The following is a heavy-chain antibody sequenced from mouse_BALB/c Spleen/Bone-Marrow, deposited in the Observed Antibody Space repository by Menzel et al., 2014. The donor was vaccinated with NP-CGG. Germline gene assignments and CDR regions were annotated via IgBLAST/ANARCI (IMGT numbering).Heavy chain of an antibody. Sequence: EVQLQESGGGLVQPGGSLKLSCATSGFTFSDYYMYWVRQTPEKRLEWVAYISNGGGSTYYPDTVKGRFTISGDNAKNTLYLQMSRLKSEDTAMYYCARHDGYRTWFAYWGQGTLVTVSA. CDR2: ISNGGGST. J-gene: IGHJ3*01. D-gene: IGHD2-3*01. CDR3: ARHDGYRTWFAY. V-gene: IGHV5-12*02. CDR1: GFTFSDYY.